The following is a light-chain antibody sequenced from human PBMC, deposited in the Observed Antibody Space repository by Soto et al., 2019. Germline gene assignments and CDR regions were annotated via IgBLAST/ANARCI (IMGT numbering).Light chain of an antibody. J-gene: IGKJ4*01. CDR2: GAS. V-gene: IGKV3-20*01. CDR3: QHYGSSPLT. CDR1: QSVSSSH. Sequence: VLTQSPGTLSLSPGERVTLSCRASQSVSSSHLAWYQQKPGQAPRLLIYGASSRATGIPDRFSGSGSGTDFTLTISRLEPEDFAVYYCQHYGSSPLTFGGGTKVESK.